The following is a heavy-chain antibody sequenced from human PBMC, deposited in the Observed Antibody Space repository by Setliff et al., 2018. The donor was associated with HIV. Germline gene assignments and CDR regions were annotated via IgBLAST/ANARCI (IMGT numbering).Heavy chain of an antibody. V-gene: IGHV4-4*07. CDR3: ARDSEGFDYYGSGSYSWFDP. D-gene: IGHD3-10*01. CDR1: GYSISSGYY. CDR2: IYISGST. J-gene: IGHJ5*02. Sequence: SETLSLTCAVSGYSISSGYYWGWIRQPAGKGLEWIGRIYISGSTTYNPSLKSRVTMSLDTSKTQFSLKVTSLTAADTAVYYCARDSEGFDYYGSGSYSWFDPWGQGTLVTVSS.